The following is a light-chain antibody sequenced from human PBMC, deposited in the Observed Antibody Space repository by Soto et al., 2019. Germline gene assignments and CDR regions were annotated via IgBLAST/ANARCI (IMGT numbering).Light chain of an antibody. Sequence: DLVMTQSPDSLPVTLGQPASISCSSSQSLVYSDGETYLNWYHQRPGQSPRRLIYKVSNRDSGVPTRFSGGGSGTISTWRLRGLEVEDVGVYYGIQGSHGLWGFGQGTK. CDR2: KVS. CDR1: QSLVYSDGETY. V-gene: IGKV2-30*01. J-gene: IGKJ2*03. CDR3: IQGSHGLWG.